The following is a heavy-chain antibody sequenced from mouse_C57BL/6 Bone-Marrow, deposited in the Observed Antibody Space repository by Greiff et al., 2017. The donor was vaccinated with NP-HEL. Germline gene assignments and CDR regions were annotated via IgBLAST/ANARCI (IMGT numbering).Heavy chain of an antibody. CDR3: ARARYYYGSLFAY. Sequence: EVQGVESGGGLVKPGGSLKLSCAASGFTFSSYAMSWVRQTPEKRLVWVATISDGGSYTYYPDNVKGRFTISRDNAKNNLYLQLSPLKSEDTAMYYCARARYYYGSLFAYWGQGTLVTVSA. V-gene: IGHV5-4*01. J-gene: IGHJ3*01. CDR1: GFTFSSYA. D-gene: IGHD1-1*01. CDR2: ISDGGSYT.